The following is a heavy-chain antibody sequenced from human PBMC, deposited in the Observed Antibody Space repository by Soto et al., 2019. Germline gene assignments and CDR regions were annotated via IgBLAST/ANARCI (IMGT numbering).Heavy chain of an antibody. Sequence: SETLSLTCTVSGGSISSGGYYWNWIRQHPGKGLEWIGYIYYSGSTYYNPSLKSRVTISIDTSKNQFSLKLTSVTAADTAVYYCASQATGWYPDYWGQGTLVTVSS. J-gene: IGHJ4*02. CDR2: IYYSGST. V-gene: IGHV4-31*03. CDR3: ASQATGWYPDY. CDR1: GGSISSGGYY. D-gene: IGHD6-19*01.